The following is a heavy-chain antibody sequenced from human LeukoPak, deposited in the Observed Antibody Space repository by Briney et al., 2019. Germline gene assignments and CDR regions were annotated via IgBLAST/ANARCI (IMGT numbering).Heavy chain of an antibody. V-gene: IGHV3-21*01. Sequence: GGSLRLSCAASGFTFSSYSMHWVRQAPGKGLEWVSSISSSSSYIYYADSVKGRFTISRDNAKNSLYLQMNSLRAEDTAVYYCARVEWGSYLLSREWGQGTLVTVSS. CDR2: ISSSSSYI. CDR1: GFTFSSYS. J-gene: IGHJ4*02. CDR3: ARVEWGSYLLSRE. D-gene: IGHD1-26*01.